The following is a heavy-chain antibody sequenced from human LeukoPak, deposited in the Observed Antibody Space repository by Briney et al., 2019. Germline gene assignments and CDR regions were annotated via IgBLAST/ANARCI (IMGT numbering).Heavy chain of an antibody. CDR3: ARHGGSWTFDP. D-gene: IGHD6-13*01. Sequence: PSETLSLTCTVSGASISSYYWSWIRQPPGKGLEWIGYIDFSGSANYNPSLKSRVTISVDTSKNQFFLKLSSVTAADTAVYYCARHGGSWTFDPWGQGTLVTVSS. CDR1: GASISSYY. J-gene: IGHJ5*02. CDR2: IDFSGSA. V-gene: IGHV4-59*08.